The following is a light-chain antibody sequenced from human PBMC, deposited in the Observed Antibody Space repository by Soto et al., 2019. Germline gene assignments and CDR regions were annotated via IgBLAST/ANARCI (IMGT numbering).Light chain of an antibody. CDR1: ESVSSSY. J-gene: IGKJ1*01. V-gene: IGKV3-20*01. Sequence: EIVLTQSPGTLSLSPGERATLSCRPSESVSSSYLAWYQQKPGQAPRLLIYGASNRATGIPDRFSGSGSGTDFTLTISRLEPEDFAVYYCQQYGSSPWTFGQGTKVDIK. CDR3: QQYGSSPWT. CDR2: GAS.